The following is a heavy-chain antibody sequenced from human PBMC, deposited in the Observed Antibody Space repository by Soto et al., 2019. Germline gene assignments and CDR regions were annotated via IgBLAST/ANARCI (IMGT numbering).Heavy chain of an antibody. J-gene: IGHJ6*02. CDR2: IMQDGSDK. CDR3: ASKRLYFYGLDV. V-gene: IGHV3-7*01. Sequence: EVQLVESGGGLVQPGGSLRLSCTASGFSLSTSWMTWVRQAPGKGLEWVANIMQDGSDKYYVDSVKGRFTIPRDNAKDSLYLQITSLRAEDTAVYYCASKRLYFYGLDVWGQGTTVTVSS. CDR1: GFSLSTSW.